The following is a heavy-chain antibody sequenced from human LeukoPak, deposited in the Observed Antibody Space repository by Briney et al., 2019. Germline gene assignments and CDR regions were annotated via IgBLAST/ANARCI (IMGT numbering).Heavy chain of an antibody. CDR1: GGSISSGGYY. J-gene: IGHJ6*03. CDR3: ARGGGPGGYCSSTSCYRGYYYMDV. V-gene: IGHV4-30-2*01. D-gene: IGHD2-2*02. Sequence: SETLSLTCTVSGGSISSGGYYWSWIRQPPGKGLEWIGYIYHSGSTYYNPSLKSRVTISVDRSKNQFSLKLSSVTAADTAVYYCARGGGPGGYCSSTSCYRGYYYMDVWGKGTTVTVSS. CDR2: IYHSGST.